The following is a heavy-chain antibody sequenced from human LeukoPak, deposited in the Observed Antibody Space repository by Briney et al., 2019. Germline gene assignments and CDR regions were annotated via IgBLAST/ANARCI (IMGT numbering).Heavy chain of an antibody. CDR3: ARGDYGVDY. V-gene: IGHV3-53*05. Sequence: PGGSLRLSCAASGFSVSSNYMNWVRQAPGKGLEWVSIIYSGGTTYYADSVKGRFTISRDNSKNTLYLQMNSLRAEDTAVYYCARGDYGVDYWGQGTLVTVSS. D-gene: IGHD4-17*01. J-gene: IGHJ4*02. CDR1: GFSVSSNY. CDR2: IYSGGTT.